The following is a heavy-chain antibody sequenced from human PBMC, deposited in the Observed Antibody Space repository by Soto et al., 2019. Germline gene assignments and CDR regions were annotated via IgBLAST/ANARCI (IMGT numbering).Heavy chain of an antibody. CDR3: AAGGGLPRYY. D-gene: IGHD5-12*01. Sequence: QLQLQESGSGLVKPSQTLSLTCAVSGGSISSGGYSWSWIRQPPGKGLEWIGYIYHSGSIYYNPSHTSRVTISVDRAKNQFSLKLSSVTAADTAVYYCAAGGGLPRYYWGQGTLVTVSS. CDR2: IYHSGSI. CDR1: GGSISSGGYS. J-gene: IGHJ4*02. V-gene: IGHV4-30-2*01.